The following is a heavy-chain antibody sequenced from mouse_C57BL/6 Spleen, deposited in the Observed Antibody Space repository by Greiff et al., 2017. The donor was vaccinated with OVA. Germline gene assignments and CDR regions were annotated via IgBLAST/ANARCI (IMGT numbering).Heavy chain of an antibody. D-gene: IGHD2-4*01. CDR3: AREGYDYDGDY. V-gene: IGHV1-55*01. Sequence: VKLQQPGAELVKPGASVKMSCKASGYTFTSYWITWVKQRPGQGLEWIGDIYPGSGSTTYHEKFKSKATLTVDTSSSTAYMQLSSLTSEDSAVYYCAREGYDYDGDYWGQGTTLTVSS. CDR2: IYPGSGST. CDR1: GYTFTSYW. J-gene: IGHJ2*01.